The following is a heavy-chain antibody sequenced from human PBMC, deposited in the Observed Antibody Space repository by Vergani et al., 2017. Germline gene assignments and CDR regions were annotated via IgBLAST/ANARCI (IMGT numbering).Heavy chain of an antibody. CDR3: ARGVTTLVSERYFDL. D-gene: IGHD4-23*01. V-gene: IGHV4-61*02. CDR2: IHTSGST. Sequence: QVQLQESGPGLVKPSQTLSLTCTVSGGSISSGSYYWSWIRQPAGKGLEWIGRIHTSGSTNYNPSLKSRVTISVDTSKNQFSLKLSSVTAADTAVYYCARGVTTLVSERYFDLWGRGTLVTVSS. CDR1: GGSISSGSYY. J-gene: IGHJ2*01.